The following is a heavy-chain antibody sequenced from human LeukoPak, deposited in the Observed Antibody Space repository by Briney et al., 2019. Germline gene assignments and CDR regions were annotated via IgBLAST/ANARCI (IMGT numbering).Heavy chain of an antibody. CDR3: ARDLVSGTMGY. D-gene: IGHD3-10*01. V-gene: IGHV3-21*01. Sequence: PGGSLRLSSTASGITFGGYAMSWFRQAPGKGLEWVSSISSSSSYIYYADSVKGRFTISRDNAKNSLYLQMNSLRAEGTAVYYCARDLVSGTMGYWGQGTLVTVSS. J-gene: IGHJ4*02. CDR1: GITFGGYA. CDR2: ISSSSSYI.